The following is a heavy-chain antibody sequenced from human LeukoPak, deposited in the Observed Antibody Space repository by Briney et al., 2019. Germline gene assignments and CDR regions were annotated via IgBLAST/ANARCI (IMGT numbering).Heavy chain of an antibody. CDR2: INHSGST. V-gene: IGHV4-34*01. Sequence: SETLSLTCAVYGGSFSGYYWSWIRQPPGKGLEWIGEINHSGSTNYNPSLKSRVTISVDTSKNQFSLKLSSVTAADTAVYYCARSLGYCTNGVCYDLPRYWGQGTLVTVPS. CDR1: GGSFSGYY. CDR3: ARSLGYCTNGVCYDLPRY. D-gene: IGHD2-8*01. J-gene: IGHJ4*02.